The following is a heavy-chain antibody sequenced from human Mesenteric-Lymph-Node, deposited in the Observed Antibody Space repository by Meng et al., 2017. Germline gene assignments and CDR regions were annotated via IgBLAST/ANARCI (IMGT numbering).Heavy chain of an antibody. D-gene: IGHD6-19*01. CDR2: MNPRSANT. J-gene: IGHJ4*02. Sequence: QVQLVQAGAEVKKPGASVKVSCKASGDTFTTYDINWVRQAPGQGLEWMGWMNPRSANTGYAQKFQGRVTMTSDTSITTGYMELSNLRSEDTAVYYCGTLKYTSGFYGPAYWGQGALVTVSS. CDR1: GDTFTTYD. CDR3: GTLKYTSGFYGPAY. V-gene: IGHV1-8*01.